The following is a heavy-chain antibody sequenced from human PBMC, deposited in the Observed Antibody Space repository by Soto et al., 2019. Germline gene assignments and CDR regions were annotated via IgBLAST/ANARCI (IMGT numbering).Heavy chain of an antibody. CDR2: ISDRGDTT. D-gene: IGHD1-1*01. J-gene: IGHJ4*02. Sequence: PLGGSRRLSCAASGFTISSNAMYWVRQAPGKGLEWVSAISDRGDTTHYADSVKGRFTISSNTSKNTLYLQMNVLSADDTAVYYCAKDKPGSASFDYWGQGTLVTVSS. CDR1: GFTISSNA. V-gene: IGHV3-23*01. CDR3: AKDKPGSASFDY.